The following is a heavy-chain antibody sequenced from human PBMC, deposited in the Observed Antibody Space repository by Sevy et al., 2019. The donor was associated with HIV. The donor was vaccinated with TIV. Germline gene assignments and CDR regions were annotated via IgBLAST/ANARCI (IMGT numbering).Heavy chain of an antibody. V-gene: IGHV3-72*01. CDR2: SRKRAHSYST. Sequence: GGSLRLSCAASGFTFSDYHMDWVRQAPGKGLEWVGRSRKRAHSYSTEYAESLRGRFSISRDESKSSVFLQTNSLKTEDTAVYYCARVGYYDYRDYSLVGFDIWGQGTMVTVSS. CDR3: ARVGYYDYRDYSLVGFDI. J-gene: IGHJ3*02. CDR1: GFTFSDYH. D-gene: IGHD3-22*01.